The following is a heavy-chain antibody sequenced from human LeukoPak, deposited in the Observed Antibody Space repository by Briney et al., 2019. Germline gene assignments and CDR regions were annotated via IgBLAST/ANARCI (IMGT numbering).Heavy chain of an antibody. Sequence: PGGSLRLSCAASGFTFSSYSMNWVRQAPGKGPEWVSYISSSSSTIYYADSVKGRFTISRDNAKNSLYLQMNSLRDEDTAVYYCARDEDGNYDYVWGSYRYTTAFDIWGQGTMVTVSS. J-gene: IGHJ3*02. CDR2: ISSSSSTI. CDR1: GFTFSSYS. D-gene: IGHD3-16*02. V-gene: IGHV3-48*02. CDR3: ARDEDGNYDYVWGSYRYTTAFDI.